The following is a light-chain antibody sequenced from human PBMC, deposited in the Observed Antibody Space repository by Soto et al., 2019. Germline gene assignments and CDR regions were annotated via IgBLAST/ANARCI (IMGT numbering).Light chain of an antibody. CDR3: CSYAGSDTSV. Sequence: QSVLTQPRSGSGSPGQSVTISCTGTSSDVGTYNYVSWYQQHPGKAPKLMIYDVSQRPSGVPDRFSGSKSGNTASLTISGLQAEDESDYSCCSYAGSDTSVFGGGTKLTVL. CDR1: SSDVGTYNY. J-gene: IGLJ2*01. CDR2: DVS. V-gene: IGLV2-11*01.